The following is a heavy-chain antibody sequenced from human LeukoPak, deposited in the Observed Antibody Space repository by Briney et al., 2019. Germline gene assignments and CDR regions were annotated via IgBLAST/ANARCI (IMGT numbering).Heavy chain of an antibody. CDR2: IDPSDSYT. CDR1: GYSFTSYW. D-gene: IGHD3-10*01. V-gene: IGHV5-10-1*01. J-gene: IGHJ4*02. Sequence: GESLKISCKGSGYSFTSYWISWVRQMPGKGLEWMGRIDPSDSYTNYSPSFQGHVTISADKSISTAYLQWSSLKASDTAMYYCARLPQAYYYGSGSSINPDYWGRGTLVTVSS. CDR3: ARLPQAYYYGSGSSINPDY.